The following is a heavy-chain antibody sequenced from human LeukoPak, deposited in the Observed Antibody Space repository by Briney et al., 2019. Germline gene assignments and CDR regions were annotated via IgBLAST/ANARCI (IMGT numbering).Heavy chain of an antibody. CDR2: INHSGST. V-gene: IGHV4-34*01. Sequence: SETLSLTCAVYGGSFSGYYWSWIRQPPGKGLEWIGEINHSGSTNYNPSLKSRVTISVDTSKNQFSLKLSSVTAADTAVYYCARAQPCYYDFWSGYFDWFDPWGQGTLVTVSS. CDR3: ARAQPCYYDFWSGYFDWFDP. J-gene: IGHJ5*02. D-gene: IGHD3-3*01. CDR1: GGSFSGYY.